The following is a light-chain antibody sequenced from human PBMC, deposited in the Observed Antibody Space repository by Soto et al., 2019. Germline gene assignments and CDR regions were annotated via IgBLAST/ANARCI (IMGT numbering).Light chain of an antibody. CDR1: SSDVGGYNF. J-gene: IGLJ1*01. CDR2: EVT. V-gene: IGLV2-14*01. CDR3: GSYTSSSTYV. Sequence: QSALTQPASVSGSLGQSITISCTGTSSDVGGYNFVSWYQQHPGRAPKLMIYEVTNRPSGVSNRSSGSKSGSTASLTISGLQAKDEADYYCGSYTSSSTYVFGPGTKVTVL.